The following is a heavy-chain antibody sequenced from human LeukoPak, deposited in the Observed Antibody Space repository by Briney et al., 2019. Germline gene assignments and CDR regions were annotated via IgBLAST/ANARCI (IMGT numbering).Heavy chain of an antibody. Sequence: ASVKVSCKASGYTFTSYDINWVRQATGQGLEWMGWMNPNSGNTGYAQKFQGRVTITRNTSISTAYMELSSLRSEDTAVYYCARVRLGAVAGEFDYWGQGTLVTVSS. CDR1: GYTFTSYD. V-gene: IGHV1-8*03. CDR2: MNPNSGNT. D-gene: IGHD6-19*01. CDR3: ARVRLGAVAGEFDY. J-gene: IGHJ4*02.